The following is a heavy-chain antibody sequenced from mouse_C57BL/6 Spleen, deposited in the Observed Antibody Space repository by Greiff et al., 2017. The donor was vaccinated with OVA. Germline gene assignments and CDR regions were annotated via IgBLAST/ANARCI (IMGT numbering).Heavy chain of an antibody. CDR2: IHPNSGST. Sequence: QVQLQQSGAELVQPGASVKLSCKASGYTFTSYWMHWVKQRPGHGLEWIGMIHPNSGSTNYNEKFKSKATLTVDKSSSTAYMQLSSLTSEDSAVYYCARRGYDYDEAFDVWGTGTTVTGSS. V-gene: IGHV1-64*01. CDR3: ARRGYDYDEAFDV. CDR1: GYTFTSYW. D-gene: IGHD2-4*01. J-gene: IGHJ1*03.